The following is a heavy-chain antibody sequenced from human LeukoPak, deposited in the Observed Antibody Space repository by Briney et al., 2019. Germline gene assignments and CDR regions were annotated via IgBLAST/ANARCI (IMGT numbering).Heavy chain of an antibody. J-gene: IGHJ2*01. Sequence: ASVKVSCKASGYTFTSYYMHWVRQAPGQGLEWMGIINPSGGSTSYAQKFQGRVTMTRDTSTSTLYMELSSLRSEDTAVYYCAKATEVRYFDLWGRGTLVTVSS. CDR2: INPSGGST. CDR3: AKATEVRYFDL. CDR1: GYTFTSYY. V-gene: IGHV1-46*01. D-gene: IGHD4-11*01.